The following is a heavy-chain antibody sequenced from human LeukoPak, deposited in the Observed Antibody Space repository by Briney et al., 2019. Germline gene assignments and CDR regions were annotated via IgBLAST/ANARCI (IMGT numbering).Heavy chain of an antibody. Sequence: VSVKVSCKASGYTFTGYYMHWVRQAPGQGLEWMGWINPNSGGTNYAQKFQGRVTMTRDTSISTAYMELSRLRSDDTAVYYCARTGYGGNSEFDYWGQGTLVTVSS. D-gene: IGHD4-23*01. J-gene: IGHJ4*02. CDR1: GYTFTGYY. CDR3: ARTGYGGNSEFDY. CDR2: INPNSGGT. V-gene: IGHV1-2*02.